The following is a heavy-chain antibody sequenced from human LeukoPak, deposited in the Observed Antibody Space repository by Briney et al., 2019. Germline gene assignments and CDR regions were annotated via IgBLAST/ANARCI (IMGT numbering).Heavy chain of an antibody. D-gene: IGHD3-10*01. CDR2: ISGSGGST. Sequence: GGSLRLSCAASGFTFSSYAMSWVRQAPGKGLEWVSAISGSGGSTYYADSVKGRFTISRDNSKNTLYLQMNSLRAEDTAVYYCAKDRWSSVTMVRGVPFDYWGQGTLVTVSS. V-gene: IGHV3-23*01. CDR3: AKDRWSSVTMVRGVPFDY. CDR1: GFTFSSYA. J-gene: IGHJ4*02.